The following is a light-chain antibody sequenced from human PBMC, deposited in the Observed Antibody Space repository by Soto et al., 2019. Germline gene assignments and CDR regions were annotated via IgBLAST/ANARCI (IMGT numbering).Light chain of an antibody. CDR2: EVR. CDR3: SSYTSSSSGV. Sequence: QSALTQPASVSGSPGQSSTISCTGTSSDVGGFNYVSWYQQHPGKTPKLLIYEVRNRHSGVSNRFSGSKSGNTASLTISGLQAEDEADYYCSSYTSSSSGVFGTGTKVTVL. V-gene: IGLV2-14*01. CDR1: SSDVGGFNY. J-gene: IGLJ1*01.